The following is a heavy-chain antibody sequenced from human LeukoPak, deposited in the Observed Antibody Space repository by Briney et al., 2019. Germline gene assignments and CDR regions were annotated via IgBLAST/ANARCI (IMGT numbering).Heavy chain of an antibody. D-gene: IGHD2-15*01. J-gene: IGHJ4*02. V-gene: IGHV4-34*01. CDR1: GESLNSYY. CDR3: ARGAWATRLGS. CDR2: IYESGTT. Sequence: SETLSLTCAVYGESLNSYYWSWVRQPPGEGLEWIGEIYESGTTEYNPSLKSRVTISMVPSKQQFSLSLSSVTAADTAVCYCARGAWATRLGSWGLGTPVIVSP.